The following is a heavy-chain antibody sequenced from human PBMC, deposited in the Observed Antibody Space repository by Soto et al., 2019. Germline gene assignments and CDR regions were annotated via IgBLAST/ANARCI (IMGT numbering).Heavy chain of an antibody. CDR2: ISSGGSTI. J-gene: IGHJ4*02. V-gene: IGHV3-48*03. Sequence: EAQLVESGGGLVRPGGSLRLSCVGSGFTFSTYEMQWVRQAPGKGLEWVSYISSGGSTIFYGESAKGRFTVSRDNDRSSLYLQMNSLRVEDSGVYYCARIGTVLTPDDSWGQGTLVTVSS. D-gene: IGHD2-21*02. CDR1: GFTFSTYE. CDR3: ARIGTVLTPDDS.